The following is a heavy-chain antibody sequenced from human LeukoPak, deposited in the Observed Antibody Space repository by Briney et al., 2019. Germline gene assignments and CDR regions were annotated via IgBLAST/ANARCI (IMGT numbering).Heavy chain of an antibody. CDR1: GFTLSSNW. Sequence: GGSLRLSCAASGFTLSSNWMTWVRQAPGKGRVWGAKINPGGRKEYYVDSVKGQYTHSRDNAKNSLYLQMTGLRAEGPAVYYGGRDAMRGGDLDYWGQGTLVTVSS. D-gene: IGHD2-2*01. V-gene: IGHV3-7*01. CDR2: INPGGRKE. J-gene: IGHJ4*02. CDR3: GRDAMRGGDLDY.